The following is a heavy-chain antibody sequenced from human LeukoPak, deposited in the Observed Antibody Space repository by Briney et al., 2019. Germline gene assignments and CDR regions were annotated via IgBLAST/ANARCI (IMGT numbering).Heavy chain of an antibody. D-gene: IGHD6-19*01. J-gene: IGHJ4*02. Sequence: SQTLSLTCTVSGDSISNGGYYWSWIRQPPGKGLEWIGYIYYSGSTYHNPSLKSRLTISLDTSKNRFSLKLSSVTAADTAVYYCARGRVAVAGKAWDYWGQGTLVTVSS. CDR3: ARGRVAVAGKAWDY. V-gene: IGHV4-30-4*08. CDR2: IYYSGST. CDR1: GDSISNGGYY.